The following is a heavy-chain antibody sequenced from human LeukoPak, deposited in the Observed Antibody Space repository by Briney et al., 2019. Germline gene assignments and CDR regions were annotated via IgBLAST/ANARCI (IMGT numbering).Heavy chain of an antibody. D-gene: IGHD3-3*01. CDR1: GFTFSSCA. J-gene: IGHJ4*02. V-gene: IGHV3-23*01. Sequence: GGSLRLSCAASGFTFSSCAMSWVRQAPGKGLEWVSAITHSGGNIYYAKSVKGRFTLSRDNSKNTLYLQMNSLRAEDTAVYYCAKIPFWSGYSDYWGQGTLVTVSS. CDR3: AKIPFWSGYSDY. CDR2: ITHSGGNI.